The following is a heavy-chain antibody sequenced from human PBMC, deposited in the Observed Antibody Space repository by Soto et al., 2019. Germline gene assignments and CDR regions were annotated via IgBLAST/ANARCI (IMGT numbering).Heavy chain of an antibody. CDR1: GFTFSSCA. Sequence: GGSLRLSCAASGFTFSSCAMSWVRQAPGKGLEWVSYISSSGSTIYYADSVKGRFTISRDNAKNSLYLQMNSLRAEDTAVYYCARDSWYGGNSGKFDYWGQGTLVTVSS. CDR2: ISSSGSTI. CDR3: ARDSWYGGNSGKFDY. J-gene: IGHJ4*02. D-gene: IGHD2-21*02. V-gene: IGHV3-48*04.